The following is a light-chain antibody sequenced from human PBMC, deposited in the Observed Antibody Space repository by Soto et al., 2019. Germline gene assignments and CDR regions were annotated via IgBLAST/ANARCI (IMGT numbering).Light chain of an antibody. CDR1: SGVVGGYNY. Sequence: QSVLTQPPSASGSPGQSVTISCTATSGVVGGYNYVSWYQQHPGKAPKLMIYEVSKRPSGVPDRFSGSKSGNTASLTVSGLQAEDEADYYCSSYAGSNNYVFGTGTKVTV. J-gene: IGLJ1*01. CDR2: EVS. CDR3: SSYAGSNNYV. V-gene: IGLV2-8*01.